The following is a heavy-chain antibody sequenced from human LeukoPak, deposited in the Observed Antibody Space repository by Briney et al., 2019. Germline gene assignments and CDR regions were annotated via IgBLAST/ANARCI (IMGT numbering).Heavy chain of an antibody. J-gene: IGHJ6*03. CDR2: IYYSGST. Sequence: KPSQTLSLTCTVSGGSISSGGYYWGWIRQPPGKGLEWIGSIYYSGSTYYNPSLKSRVTISVDTSKNQFSLKLSSVTAADTAVYYCARSIAAAGWNFDYYYMDVWGKGTTVTVSS. CDR1: GGSISSGGYY. CDR3: ARSIAAAGWNFDYYYMDV. D-gene: IGHD6-13*01. V-gene: IGHV4-39*07.